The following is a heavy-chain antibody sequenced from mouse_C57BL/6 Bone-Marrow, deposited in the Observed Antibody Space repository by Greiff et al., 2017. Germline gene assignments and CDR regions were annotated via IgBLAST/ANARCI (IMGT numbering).Heavy chain of an antibody. Sequence: EVKLEESGGDLVKPGGSLKLSCAASGFTFSSYGMSWVRQTPDKRLEWVATISSGGSYTYYPDSVKGRFTIARDNAKNTLYLQMSSLKSEDTAMYYCARRFYFDYWGQGTTLTVSS. CDR3: ARRFYFDY. V-gene: IGHV5-6*02. CDR2: ISSGGSYT. CDR1: GFTFSSYG. J-gene: IGHJ2*01.